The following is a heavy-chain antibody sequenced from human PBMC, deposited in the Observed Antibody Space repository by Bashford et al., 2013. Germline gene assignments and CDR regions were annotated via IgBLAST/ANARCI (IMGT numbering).Heavy chain of an antibody. Sequence: ASVKSRITVNPDTSKNQFSLQLNSVTPEDTAVYYCARGGYDFDYWGPGTLVTVSS. J-gene: IGHJ4*02. CDR3: ARGGYDFDY. V-gene: IGHV6-1*01. D-gene: IGHD3-22*01.